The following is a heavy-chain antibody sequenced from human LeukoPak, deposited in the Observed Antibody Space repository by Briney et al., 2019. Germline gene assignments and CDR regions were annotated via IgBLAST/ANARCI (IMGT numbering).Heavy chain of an antibody. D-gene: IGHD3-9*01. V-gene: IGHV4-30-4*01. CDR2: IYYSGST. J-gene: IGHJ4*02. CDR1: GGSISRGGYY. CDR3: ARGENYDILTGYLFDY. Sequence: PSETLSITLTDSGGSISRGGYYWSWIREPLKKGLEWIGYIYYSGSTYYNPSLKSRVTISVDTSKNQFSLKLSSVTAADTAVYYCARGENYDILTGYLFDYWGQGTPVTVSS.